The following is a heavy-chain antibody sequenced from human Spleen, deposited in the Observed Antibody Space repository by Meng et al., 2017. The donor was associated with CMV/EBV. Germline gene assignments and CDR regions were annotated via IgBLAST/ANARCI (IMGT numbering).Heavy chain of an antibody. D-gene: IGHD2-21*02. CDR1: GDSSSSITYY. CDR2: ISYTGNT. Sequence: LPLRGSCPVLVKPSGPLSLTSTVSGDSSSSITYYWAWIRQPPGKGLEWIATISYTGNTYYNPSLKSRVILSVDTSKNQFSLKLTSLTAADTAVYYCARGGGDYYWYFDLWGRGSLVTVSS. CDR3: ARGGGDYYWYFDL. V-gene: IGHV4-39*07. J-gene: IGHJ2*01.